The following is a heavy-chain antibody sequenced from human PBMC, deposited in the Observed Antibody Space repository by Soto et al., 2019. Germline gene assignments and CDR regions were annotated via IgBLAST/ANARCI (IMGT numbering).Heavy chain of an antibody. Sequence: QAHLEQSGAEVKRPGASVKVSCKASGYTFSDFDINWLRQASGQGPEWMGWMKAKSGDTFFAQRFQGKFSMTWDTSLRTAYMEVGSLTSDDTAMYYCARGNPFNYAGFDVWGQGTTVAVSS. J-gene: IGHJ6*02. V-gene: IGHV1-8*01. CDR2: MKAKSGDT. CDR1: GYTFSDFD. D-gene: IGHD3-16*01. CDR3: ARGNPFNYAGFDV.